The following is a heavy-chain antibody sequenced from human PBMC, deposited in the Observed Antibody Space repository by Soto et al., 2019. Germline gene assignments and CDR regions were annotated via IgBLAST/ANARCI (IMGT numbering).Heavy chain of an antibody. CDR2: IIPIFGTA. CDR3: VLWSGYYTVNWFDP. Sequence: GASVKVSCKASGGTFSSYAISWVRQAPGQGLEWMGGIIPIFGTANYAQKFQGRVTITADESTSTAYMELSSLRSEDTAVYYCVLWSGYYTVNWFDPWGQGTLVTVSS. J-gene: IGHJ5*02. V-gene: IGHV1-69*13. CDR1: GGTFSSYA. D-gene: IGHD3-3*01.